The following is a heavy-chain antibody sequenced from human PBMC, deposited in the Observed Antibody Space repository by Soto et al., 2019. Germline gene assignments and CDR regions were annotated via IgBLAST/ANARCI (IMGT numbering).Heavy chain of an antibody. CDR3: AKGGATTHYYYYFGMDV. J-gene: IGHJ6*04. D-gene: IGHD1-26*01. V-gene: IGHV3-30*18. Sequence: GGSLRLSCAASGFTFSSYGMHWVRQAPGKGLEWVAVISYDGSNKYYADSVKGRFTISRDNSKNTLYLQMNSLRAEDTAVYYCAKGGATTHYYYYFGMDVWVKGTTVTVPS. CDR1: GFTFSSYG. CDR2: ISYDGSNK.